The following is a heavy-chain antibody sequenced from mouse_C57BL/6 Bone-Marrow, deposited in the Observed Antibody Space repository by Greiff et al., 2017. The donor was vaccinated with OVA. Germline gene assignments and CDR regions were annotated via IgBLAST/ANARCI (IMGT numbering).Heavy chain of an antibody. Sequence: EVQLQQSGPELVKPGASVKMSCKASGYTFTDYNMHWVKQSPGKSLEWIGYINPNNGGTSYNQKFKGKATLTVNKSSSTAYMELRSLTSEDSAVYYCATITTVAKYYAMDYWGQGTSVTVSA. CDR1: GYTFTDYN. V-gene: IGHV1-22*01. J-gene: IGHJ4*01. CDR3: ATITTVAKYYAMDY. CDR2: INPNNGGT. D-gene: IGHD1-1*01.